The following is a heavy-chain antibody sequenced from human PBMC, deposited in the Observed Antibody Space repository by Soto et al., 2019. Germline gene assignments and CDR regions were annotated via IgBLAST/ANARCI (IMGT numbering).Heavy chain of an antibody. CDR2: ISWDGGST. CDR1: GFTFDDYT. CDR3: AKDISGQLVRYYYYGMDV. Sequence: PGGSLRLSCAASGFTFDDYTMHWVRQAPGKGLEWVSLISWDGGSTYYADSVKGRFTISRDNSKNSLYLQMNSLRTEDTALYYCAKDISGQLVRYYYYGMDVWGQGTTVTVSS. D-gene: IGHD6-6*01. V-gene: IGHV3-43*01. J-gene: IGHJ6*02.